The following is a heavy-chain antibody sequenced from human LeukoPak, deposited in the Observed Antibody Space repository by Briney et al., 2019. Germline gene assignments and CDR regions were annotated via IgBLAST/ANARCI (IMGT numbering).Heavy chain of an antibody. Sequence: SVKVSCKASGGTFSSYAISWVRQAPGQGLEWMGRIIPIFGTANYAQKFQGRVTITTDESTSTAYMELSSLRSEDTAVYYCASRYSSGWYYNGLDYRGQGTLVTVSS. CDR2: IIPIFGTA. V-gene: IGHV1-69*05. J-gene: IGHJ4*02. CDR3: ASRYSSGWYYNGLDY. CDR1: GGTFSSYA. D-gene: IGHD6-19*01.